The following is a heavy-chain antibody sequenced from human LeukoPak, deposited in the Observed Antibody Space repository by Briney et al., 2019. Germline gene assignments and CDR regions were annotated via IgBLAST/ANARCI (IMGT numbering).Heavy chain of an antibody. J-gene: IGHJ5*02. D-gene: IGHD2-15*01. CDR2: ISYSGST. Sequence: SETLSLTCTVSGGSISSYYWSWIRQPPGKGLEWIGYISYSGSTNYNPSLKSRVSISIDTSKNQFSLKLSSVTAADTAVYYCASGGYCSSGSCYPNWFDPWGQGTLVTVSS. CDR3: ASGGYCSSGSCYPNWFDP. V-gene: IGHV4-59*01. CDR1: GGSISSYY.